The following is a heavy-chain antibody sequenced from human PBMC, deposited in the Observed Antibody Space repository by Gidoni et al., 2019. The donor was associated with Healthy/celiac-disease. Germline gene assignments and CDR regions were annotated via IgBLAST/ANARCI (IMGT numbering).Heavy chain of an antibody. Sequence: QLQLQESGPGLVKPSETLSLTCTVSGGSISSSSYYWGWIRQPPGKGLEWSGSIYYSGSTYYNPSLKSRVTISVDTSKNQFSLKLSSMTAADTAVYYCARQQGGSRTLGYMDVWGKGTTVTVSS. CDR2: IYYSGST. CDR1: GGSISSSSYY. J-gene: IGHJ6*03. CDR3: ARQQGGSRTLGYMDV. V-gene: IGHV4-39*01. D-gene: IGHD6-13*01.